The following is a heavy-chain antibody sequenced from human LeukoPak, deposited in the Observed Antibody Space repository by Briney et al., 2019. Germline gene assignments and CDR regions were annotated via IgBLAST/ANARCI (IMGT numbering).Heavy chain of an antibody. Sequence: GGSLRLSCAASGFTFPNYWISWVRQAPGKGLEWVANIRQDGSEKFYVDSVKGRFTISRDNDKSSLYLQMNSLRAEDTAVYYCAKASAGTCSGARCYYFDSWGQGTPVTVSS. J-gene: IGHJ4*02. D-gene: IGHD2-15*01. CDR2: IRQDGSEK. CDR3: AKASAGTCSGARCYYFDS. V-gene: IGHV3-7*03. CDR1: GFTFPNYW.